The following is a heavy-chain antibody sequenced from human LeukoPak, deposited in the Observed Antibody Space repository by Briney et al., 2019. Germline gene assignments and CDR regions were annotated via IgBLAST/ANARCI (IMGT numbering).Heavy chain of an antibody. D-gene: IGHD2-15*01. CDR2: IFATGST. CDR3: ARDGYCSDRSCYPLGDH. CDR1: GDSINSYY. Sequence: AETLSLTCTVSGDSINSYYWSWIRQPAGKGLEWIGRIFATGSTNYNPSLKSRVTMSLDSSKNQFSLKLSSVTAADTAVYYCARDGYCSDRSCYPLGDHWGQGTLVTVSS. V-gene: IGHV4-4*07. J-gene: IGHJ4*02.